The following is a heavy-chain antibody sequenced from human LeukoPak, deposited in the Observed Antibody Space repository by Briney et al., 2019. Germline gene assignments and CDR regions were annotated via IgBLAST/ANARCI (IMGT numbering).Heavy chain of an antibody. J-gene: IGHJ4*02. CDR3: AKGIANIAAAGNGPDY. V-gene: IGHV3-30*02. Sequence: GGSLRLSCAASGFTFSSYGMHWVRQAPGKGLEWVAFIRYDGSNKYYADSVKGRFTISRDNSKNTLYLQMNSLRAEDTAVYYCAKGIANIAAAGNGPDYWGQGTLVTVSS. CDR1: GFTFSSYG. CDR2: IRYDGSNK. D-gene: IGHD6-13*01.